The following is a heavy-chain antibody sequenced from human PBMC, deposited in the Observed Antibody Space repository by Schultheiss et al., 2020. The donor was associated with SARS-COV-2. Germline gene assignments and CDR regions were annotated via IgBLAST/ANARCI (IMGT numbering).Heavy chain of an antibody. D-gene: IGHD4-23*01. CDR1: GGLFNNYY. V-gene: IGHV4-59*10. CDR2: IYSSGST. J-gene: IGHJ4*02. CDR3: ARGVTVVTGGQFDY. Sequence: SETLSLTCAVYGGLFNNYYWSWIRQPAGKGLEWIGRIYSSGSTYYNPSLKSRVTISVDTSKNQFSLKLSSVTAADTAVYYCARGVTVVTGGQFDYWGQGTLVTVSS.